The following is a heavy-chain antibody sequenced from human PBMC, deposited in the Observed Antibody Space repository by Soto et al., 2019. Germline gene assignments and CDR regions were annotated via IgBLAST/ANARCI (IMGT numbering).Heavy chain of an antibody. CDR1: GGSVTTYY. Sequence: SETLSLTFTVSGGSVTTYYWSWIRQPPGKGLEWIANINYSGSTNYNPSLKSRVTISVDTSKNQFSLKLSSVTAADTAVYYCARTANYYDSPTMDYWGQGTLVTVSS. V-gene: IGHV4-59*02. CDR2: INYSGST. D-gene: IGHD3-22*01. CDR3: ARTANYYDSPTMDY. J-gene: IGHJ4*02.